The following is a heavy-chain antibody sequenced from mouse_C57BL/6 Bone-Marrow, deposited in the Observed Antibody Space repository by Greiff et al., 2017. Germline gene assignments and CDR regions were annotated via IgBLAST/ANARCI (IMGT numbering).Heavy chain of an antibody. CDR1: GFTFSDYY. J-gene: IGHJ4*01. D-gene: IGHD1-1*01. CDR2: INYDGSST. CDR3: ARRGSSLYAMDF. Sequence: EVMLVESEGGLVQPGSSMKLSCTASGFTFSDYYMAWVRQVPEKGLEWVANINYDGSSTYYLDSLKSRFIISRDNAKNILYLQMSSLKSEDTATYYCARRGSSLYAMDFWGQGTSVTVSS. V-gene: IGHV5-16*02.